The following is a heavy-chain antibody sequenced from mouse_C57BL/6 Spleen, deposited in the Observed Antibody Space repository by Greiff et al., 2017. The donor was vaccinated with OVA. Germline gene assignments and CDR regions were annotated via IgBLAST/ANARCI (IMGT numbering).Heavy chain of an antibody. D-gene: IGHD1-1*01. CDR1: GYSFTDYN. Sequence: EVQLQQSGPELVKPGASVKISCKASGYSFTDYNMNWVKQSNGKSLEWIGVINPNYGTTSYNQKFKGKATLTVDKSSSTAYMQLNSLICEDSAVYSCAITTVVAMDGYFDVWGTGTTVTVSS. V-gene: IGHV1-39*01. CDR2: INPNYGTT. J-gene: IGHJ1*03. CDR3: AITTVVAMDGYFDV.